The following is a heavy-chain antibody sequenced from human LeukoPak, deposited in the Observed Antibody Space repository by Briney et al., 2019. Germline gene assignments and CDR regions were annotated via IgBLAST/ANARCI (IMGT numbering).Heavy chain of an antibody. CDR2: IKQDGSEK. J-gene: IGHJ4*02. D-gene: IGHD3-9*01. V-gene: IGHV3-7*01. CDR1: GFTFSSYS. Sequence: PGGSLRLSCAASGFTFSSYSMKWVRQAPGKGLEWVANIKQDGSEKFYVDSVKGRFTISRDNAKNSLYLQMSSLRPEDTALYYRAGGTGWLIDSWGQGTLVTVSS. CDR3: AGGTGWLIDS.